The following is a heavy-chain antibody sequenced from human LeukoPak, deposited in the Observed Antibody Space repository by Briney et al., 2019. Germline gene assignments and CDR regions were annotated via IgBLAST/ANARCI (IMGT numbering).Heavy chain of an antibody. Sequence: PSETLSLTCTVSGGSISSYYWSWIRQPPGKELEWIGYIHYSGSTNYNPSLKSRVTISVDTSKNQFSLKLSSVTAADTAVYYCARAAQNYGDYEGGAFDIWGRGTMVIVSS. CDR2: IHYSGST. J-gene: IGHJ3*02. V-gene: IGHV4-59*01. CDR3: ARAAQNYGDYEGGAFDI. D-gene: IGHD4-17*01. CDR1: GGSISSYY.